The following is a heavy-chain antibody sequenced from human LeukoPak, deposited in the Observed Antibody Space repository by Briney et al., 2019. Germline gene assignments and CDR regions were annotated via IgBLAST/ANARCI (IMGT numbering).Heavy chain of an antibody. D-gene: IGHD6-19*01. V-gene: IGHV1-18*01. CDR2: ISGYNGNT. CDR3: ARSGWGNRQAFDI. CDR1: DYTFTSYG. J-gene: IGHJ3*02. Sequence: ASAKVSCKASDYTFTSYGISWVRQAPGQGLEWMGWISGYNGNTKYAQKVQGRVTMTTDTSTSTAYMELRSLRSDDTAVYYCARSGWGNRQAFDIWGQGTMVTVSS.